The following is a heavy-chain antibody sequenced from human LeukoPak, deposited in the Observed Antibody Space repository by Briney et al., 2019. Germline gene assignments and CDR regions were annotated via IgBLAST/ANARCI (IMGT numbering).Heavy chain of an antibody. CDR2: ISGSGGST. J-gene: IGHJ4*02. D-gene: IGHD2-8*01. CDR1: GFTFSSYW. CDR3: ARVPSSWSKIDY. Sequence: PGGSLRLSCAASGFTFSSYWMSWVRQAPGKGLEWVSSISGSGGSTYYADSVKGRFTISRDNAKNSLYLQMNSLRAEDTAVYYCARVPSSWSKIDYWGQGTLVTVSS. V-gene: IGHV3-21*04.